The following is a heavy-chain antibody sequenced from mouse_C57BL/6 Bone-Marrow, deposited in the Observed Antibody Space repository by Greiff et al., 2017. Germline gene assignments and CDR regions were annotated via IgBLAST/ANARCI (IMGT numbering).Heavy chain of an antibody. CDR2: IHPNSGST. J-gene: IGHJ4*01. Sequence: QVQLQQPGAELVKPGASVKLSCKASGYTFTSYWMHWVKQRPGQGLEWIGMIHPNSGSTNYNEKFKSKATLTVDKSSSTAYMQLSSLTSEYSAVYYCARDYYGSSYVRGYAMDYWGQGTSVTVSS. CDR3: ARDYYGSSYVRGYAMDY. D-gene: IGHD1-1*01. CDR1: GYTFTSYW. V-gene: IGHV1-64*01.